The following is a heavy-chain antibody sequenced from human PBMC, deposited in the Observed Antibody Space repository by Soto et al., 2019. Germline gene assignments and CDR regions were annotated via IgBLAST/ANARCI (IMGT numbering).Heavy chain of an antibody. V-gene: IGHV3-30-3*01. CDR1: GFTFSSYA. CDR2: ISYDGSNK. CDR3: ARGSGSSWTYYFDY. Sequence: PGGSLRLSCAASGFTFSSYAMHWVRQAPGKGLGWVAVISYDGSNKYYADSVKGRFTISRDNSKNTLYLQMNSLRAEDTAVYYCARGSGSSWTYYFDYWGQGXLVTVYS. D-gene: IGHD6-13*01. J-gene: IGHJ4*02.